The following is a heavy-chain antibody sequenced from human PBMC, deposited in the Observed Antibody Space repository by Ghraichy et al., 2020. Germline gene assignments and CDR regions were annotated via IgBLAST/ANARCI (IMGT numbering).Heavy chain of an antibody. CDR3: SRDRVTGHSPAD. D-gene: IGHD2-15*01. J-gene: IGHJ4*02. V-gene: IGHV1-2*06. CDR1: GYTFTGYY. Sequence: ASVKVSCKASGYTFTGYYMHWVRQAPGQGLEWMGRINPNSGGTKSAQKFQGRVTMTRDTSISTAHMELSGLRSDDTAVYYCSRDRVTGHSPADWGQGTLVTVSS. CDR2: INPNSGGT.